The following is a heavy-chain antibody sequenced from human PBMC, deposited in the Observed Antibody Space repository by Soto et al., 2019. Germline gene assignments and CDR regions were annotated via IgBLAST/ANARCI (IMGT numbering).Heavy chain of an antibody. V-gene: IGHV1-2*02. CDR2: VTPRSGEI. J-gene: IGHJ4*02. CDR3: ARVPILGPTGDFDC. D-gene: IGHD1-26*01. Sequence: QVHLVQSGAEVKRPGDSVKVSCQASGYTFTDYHIHWVRQAPGRGLEWMGRVTPRSGEIYYSPKFQGRVTLTRDTSISTAYMELTTLKFDDTAVFYCARVPILGPTGDFDCWGQGTLATVSS. CDR1: GYTFTDYH.